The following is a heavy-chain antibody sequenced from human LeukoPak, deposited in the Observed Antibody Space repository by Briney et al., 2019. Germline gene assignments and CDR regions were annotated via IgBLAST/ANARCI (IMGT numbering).Heavy chain of an antibody. Sequence: GASVKVSCKASGGTFSRYAISWVRQAPGQGLEWMGGIIPIFGTANYAQKFQGRVTITADESTSTAYMELSSLRSEDTAVYYCAREGLGDCSSTSCYYYYGMDVWGQGTTVTVSS. CDR1: GGTFSRYA. CDR3: AREGLGDCSSTSCYYYYGMDV. V-gene: IGHV1-69*13. CDR2: IIPIFGTA. J-gene: IGHJ6*02. D-gene: IGHD2-2*01.